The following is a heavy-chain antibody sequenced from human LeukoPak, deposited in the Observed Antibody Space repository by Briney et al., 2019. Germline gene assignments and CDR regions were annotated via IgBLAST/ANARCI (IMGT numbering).Heavy chain of an antibody. CDR3: ARVGTFAGSYYYFYY. Sequence: PGGSLRLSCAASGFTVSTNYMIWVRQAPGKGLEWVSIIYSAGSTYYADSVKGRFNISRDSSKNTVDLQMNSLRAEDTAVCYCARVGTFAGSYYYFYYWGEGTLGTVSP. CDR2: IYSAGST. J-gene: IGHJ4*02. D-gene: IGHD3-10*01. CDR1: GFTVSTNY. V-gene: IGHV3-53*01.